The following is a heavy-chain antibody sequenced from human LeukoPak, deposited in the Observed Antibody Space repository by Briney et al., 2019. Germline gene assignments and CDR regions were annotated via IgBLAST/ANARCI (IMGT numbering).Heavy chain of an antibody. CDR2: IYYSATT. CDR1: GGSISSSSYY. J-gene: IGHJ5*02. CDR3: ARSSGYLFDP. V-gene: IGHV4-39*01. Sequence: SETLSLTCTVSGGSISSSSYYWGWIRQPPGKGLEWIGSIYYSATTYYNPSLKSRVSISVDTSKNQFSLKLSSVSAADTAVYYCARSSGYLFDPWGQGTLVTVSS. D-gene: IGHD3-22*01.